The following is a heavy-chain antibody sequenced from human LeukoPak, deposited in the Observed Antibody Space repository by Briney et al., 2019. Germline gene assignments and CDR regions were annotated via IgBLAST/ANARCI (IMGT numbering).Heavy chain of an antibody. V-gene: IGHV1-46*01. CDR3: ARGLVPGTLNNWFDP. CDR1: GYTFTSYY. D-gene: IGHD6-19*01. J-gene: IGHJ5*02. Sequence: ASVKVSCKASGYTFTSYYMHWVRQAPGQGLEWMGIINPSGGSTSYAQKFQGRVTMTRDTSTSTVYMELSSLRSEDTAEYYCARGLVPGTLNNWFDPWGQGTLVTVSS. CDR2: INPSGGST.